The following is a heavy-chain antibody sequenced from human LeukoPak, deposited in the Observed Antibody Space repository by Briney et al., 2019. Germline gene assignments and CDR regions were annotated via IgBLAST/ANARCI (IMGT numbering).Heavy chain of an antibody. J-gene: IGHJ4*02. CDR2: ISYDGSNK. CDR3: ATGLYSSSWYYFDY. Sequence: GRSLRLSCAASGFTFSSYAMHWVRQAPGKGLEWVAVISYDGSNKYYADSVKGRFTISRDNSKNTLYLQMNSLRAEDTAVYYCATGLYSSSWYYFDYWGQGTLVTVSS. V-gene: IGHV3-30*04. D-gene: IGHD6-13*01. CDR1: GFTFSSYA.